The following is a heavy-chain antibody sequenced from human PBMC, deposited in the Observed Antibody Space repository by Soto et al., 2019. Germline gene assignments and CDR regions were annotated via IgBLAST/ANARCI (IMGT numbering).Heavy chain of an antibody. CDR3: ARGPYYDFWSDSPQYYFDY. J-gene: IGHJ4*02. CDR1: GGSISSGDYY. V-gene: IGHV4-30-4*01. Sequence: PSETLSLTCTVSGGSISSGDYYWSWIRQPPGKGLEWIGYIYYSGSTYYNPSLKSRVTISVDTSKNQFSLKLSSVTAADTAVYYCARGPYYDFWSDSPQYYFDYWGQGTLVTVSS. CDR2: IYYSGST. D-gene: IGHD3-3*01.